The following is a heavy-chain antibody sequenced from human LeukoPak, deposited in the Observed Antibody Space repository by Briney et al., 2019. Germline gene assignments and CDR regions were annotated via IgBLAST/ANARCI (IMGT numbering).Heavy chain of an antibody. CDR1: GGTFSSYA. V-gene: IGHV1-69*13. Sequence: SVKVSCKASGGTFSSYAISWVRQTPGQGLEWMGGIIPIFGTANYAQKFQGRVTITADESTSTAYMELSSLRSEDTAVYYCARDGAIDYDSSGYLSYWGQGTLVTVSS. CDR2: IIPIFGTA. D-gene: IGHD3-22*01. CDR3: ARDGAIDYDSSGYLSY. J-gene: IGHJ4*02.